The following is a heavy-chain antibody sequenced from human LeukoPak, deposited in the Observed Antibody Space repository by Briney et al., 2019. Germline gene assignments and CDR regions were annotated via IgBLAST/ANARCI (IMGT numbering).Heavy chain of an antibody. CDR1: GYSISSGYY. J-gene: IGHJ4*02. D-gene: IGHD5-12*01. V-gene: IGHV4-38-2*01. CDR3: ARGSGYSNYFDY. Sequence: SETLSLTCAVSGYSISSGYYWGWIRQPPGKGLEWIGSIYHSGSTYYNPSLKSGVTISVDTSENQFPLKVTSVTAADTALYYCARGSGYSNYFDYWGQGTLVTVSS. CDR2: IYHSGST.